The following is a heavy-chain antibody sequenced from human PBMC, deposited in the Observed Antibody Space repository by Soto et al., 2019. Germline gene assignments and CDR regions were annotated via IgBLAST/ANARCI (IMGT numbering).Heavy chain of an antibody. V-gene: IGHV3-23*01. Sequence: GGSLRLSCAASGFTFSSHAMSGVRQAPGKGLEWVSAISGSGGSTYYADSVKGRFTITRDNSKNTLYLQMNSLRAEDTAVYYCAKDRELISITGDLDYFDYWGQGTLVTVSS. CDR3: AKDRELISITGDLDYFDY. D-gene: IGHD7-27*01. CDR2: ISGSGGST. CDR1: GFTFSSHA. J-gene: IGHJ4*02.